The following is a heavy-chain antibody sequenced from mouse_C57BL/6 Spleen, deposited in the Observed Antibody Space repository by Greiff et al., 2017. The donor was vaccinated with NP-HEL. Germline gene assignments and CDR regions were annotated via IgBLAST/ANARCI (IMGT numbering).Heavy chain of an antibody. D-gene: IGHD1-1*01. CDR3: ARNYGSSHYFDY. CDR1: GYTFTDYY. V-gene: IGHV1-19*01. CDR2: INPYNGGT. J-gene: IGHJ2*01. Sequence: VQLKESGPVLVKPGASVKMSCKASGYTFTDYYMNWVKQSHGKSLEWIGVINPYNGGTSYNQKFKGKATLTVDKSSSTAYMELNSLTSEDSAVYYCARNYGSSHYFDYWGQGTTLTVSS.